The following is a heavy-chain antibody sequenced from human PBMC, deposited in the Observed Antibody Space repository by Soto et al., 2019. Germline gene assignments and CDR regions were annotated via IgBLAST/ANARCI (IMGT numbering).Heavy chain of an antibody. CDR1: GYTFISYG. V-gene: IGHV1-18*01. CDR2: ISGYNGNT. CDR3: ARDRGAQIVDY. Sequence: QVQLVQSGAEVKKPGASVKVSCKASGYTFISYGISWVRQAPGQGLEWMGWISGYNGNTKYAQQLQGRVTMTTDTSTSTAYMALRSLRSDDTAVYYFARDRGAQIVDYWGQGTLVTGSS. D-gene: IGHD3-10*01. J-gene: IGHJ4*02.